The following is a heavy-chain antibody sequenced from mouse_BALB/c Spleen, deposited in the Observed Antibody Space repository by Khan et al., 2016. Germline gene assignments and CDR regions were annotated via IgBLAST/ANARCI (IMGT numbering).Heavy chain of an antibody. CDR1: GFDFSRYW. D-gene: IGHD1-1*01. Sequence: EVQLVESGGDLVQPGRSLKLSCAASGFDFSRYWMNWVRQAPGKGLEWIGEINSDSSTINYTPSLKDKFIISRDNAKNTLYLQMSKVRSEDTALYYCGREGDDYGWFAYGGQGTLVTVSA. CDR2: INSDSSTI. CDR3: GREGDDYGWFAY. V-gene: IGHV4-1*02. J-gene: IGHJ3*01.